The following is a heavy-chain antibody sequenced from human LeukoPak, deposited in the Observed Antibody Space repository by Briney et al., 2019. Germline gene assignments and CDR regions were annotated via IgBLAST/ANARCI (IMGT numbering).Heavy chain of an antibody. V-gene: IGHV3-48*04. D-gene: IGHD1-14*01. CDR1: GFTFSTYS. J-gene: IGHJ6*02. Sequence: GGSLRLSCAASGFTFSTYSMNWVRQAPGKGLEWVSYISSSSSTIYYADSVKGRFTISRDNAKNSLYLQMNSLRAEDTAVYYCARAHGILSGPAGMDVWGQGTTVTVSS. CDR2: ISSSSSTI. CDR3: ARAHGILSGPAGMDV.